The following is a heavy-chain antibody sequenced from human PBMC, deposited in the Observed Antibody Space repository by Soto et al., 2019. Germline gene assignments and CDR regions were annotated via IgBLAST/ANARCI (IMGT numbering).Heavy chain of an antibody. CDR3: ATSTGIEAVGAFDI. Sequence: EVQLVESGGGLVKPGGSLRLSCTASVFTFNNAWMNWVRQAPGKGLEWVGRIKSKTDGGTTDYAAPVKGRFTISRDDSKNMLYLKMNSLKTEDTAMYYCATSTGIEAVGAFDIWGQGTMVTVSS. D-gene: IGHD6-13*01. J-gene: IGHJ3*02. V-gene: IGHV3-15*07. CDR2: IKSKTDGGTT. CDR1: VFTFNNAW.